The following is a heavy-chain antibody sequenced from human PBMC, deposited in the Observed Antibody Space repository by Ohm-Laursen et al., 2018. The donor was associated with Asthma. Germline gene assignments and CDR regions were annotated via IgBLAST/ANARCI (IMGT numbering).Heavy chain of an antibody. CDR3: AISRGWYRLDQ. D-gene: IGHD6-19*01. CDR1: GASFSTYY. Sequence: TLSLTCTLSGASFSTYYWGWIRQPPGKGLEWIGYIYSTGSTNYNPSLKSRVTISVDTSKNQFSLKLSSVTAADTAVYYCAISRGWYRLDQWGQGTLVTVST. CDR2: IYSTGST. J-gene: IGHJ4*02. V-gene: IGHV4-59*12.